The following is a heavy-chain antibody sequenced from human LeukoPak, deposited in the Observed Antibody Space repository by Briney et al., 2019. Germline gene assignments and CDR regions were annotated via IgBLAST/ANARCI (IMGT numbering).Heavy chain of an antibody. Sequence: GASVKVSCKASGYTFISYAMHWVRQAPGQRLEWMGWINVGNGNTKYSQKFQGRVTITRDTSASTAYMELSSLRSEDTAVYYCARAPLFDRSPDYWGQGTLVAVSS. J-gene: IGHJ4*02. CDR3: ARAPLFDRSPDY. V-gene: IGHV1-3*01. D-gene: IGHD3-9*01. CDR1: GYTFISYA. CDR2: INVGNGNT.